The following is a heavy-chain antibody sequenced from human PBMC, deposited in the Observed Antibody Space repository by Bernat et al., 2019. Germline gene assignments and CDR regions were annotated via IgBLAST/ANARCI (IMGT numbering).Heavy chain of an antibody. D-gene: IGHD5-18*01. CDR3: ASDISTYGYGYFDY. J-gene: IGHJ4*02. Sequence: EVQLVESGGGLVQPGGSLRLSCAASGFTVSSNYMSWVRQAPGKGLAWVSVIYSGGSTYYADVVKGRFTMSRDNSRNTLYLQMNNLRAEDTAVYYCASDISTYGYGYFDYWGQGTLVTFSS. V-gene: IGHV3-66*01. CDR1: GFTVSSNY. CDR2: IYSGGST.